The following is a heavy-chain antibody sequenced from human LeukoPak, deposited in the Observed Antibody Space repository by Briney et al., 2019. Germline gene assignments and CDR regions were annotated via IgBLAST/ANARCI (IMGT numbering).Heavy chain of an antibody. V-gene: IGHV1-2*02. CDR3: ARARIAARPDDYYYYGMDV. CDR2: INPNSGGT. J-gene: IGHJ6*02. CDR1: GYTFTGYY. D-gene: IGHD6-6*01. Sequence: GASVKVPFKASGYTFTGYYMHWVRQAPGQGLEWMGWINPNSGGTNYAQKFQGRVTMTRDTSISTAYMELSRLRSDDTAVYYCARARIAARPDDYYYYGMDVWGQGTTVTVSS.